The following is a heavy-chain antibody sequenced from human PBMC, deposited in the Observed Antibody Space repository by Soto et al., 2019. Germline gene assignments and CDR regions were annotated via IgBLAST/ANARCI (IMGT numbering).Heavy chain of an antibody. D-gene: IGHD3-22*01. Sequence: QVQLVQSGAEVKKPGSSVKVSCKASGGTFSSYTISWVRQAPGQGLEWMGRIIPILGIANYAQKFQGRVTITADKSTSTAYMELSSLRSEDTAVYYCARSGDYYDSSGHPQIDYWGQGTLVTVSS. J-gene: IGHJ4*02. CDR1: GGTFSSYT. CDR2: IIPILGIA. CDR3: ARSGDYYDSSGHPQIDY. V-gene: IGHV1-69*02.